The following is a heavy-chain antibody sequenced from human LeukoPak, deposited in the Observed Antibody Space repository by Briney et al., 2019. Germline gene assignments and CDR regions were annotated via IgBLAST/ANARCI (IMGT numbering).Heavy chain of an antibody. CDR2: IKQDGSEK. J-gene: IGHJ4*02. CDR3: ATAGSVVTLGY. Sequence: AGGSLRLSCAASGFTFSSYWMSWVRQAPGKGLEWVANIKQDGSEKYYVDSVKGRFTISRDNAKNSLYLQMNSLRDEDTAVYYCATAGSVVTLGYWGQGTLVTVSS. D-gene: IGHD4-23*01. CDR1: GFTFSSYW. V-gene: IGHV3-7*01.